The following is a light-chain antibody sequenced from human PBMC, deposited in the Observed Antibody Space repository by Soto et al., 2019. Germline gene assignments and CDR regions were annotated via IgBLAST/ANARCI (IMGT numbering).Light chain of an antibody. Sequence: QSVLTQPASVSGSPGESITISCTGNSSEIGGYNYVSWYQQHPGKAPKFMIYDVSNRPSGVSNLFSGSKSGNTASLTISGLQAEDEAGYYCSSYTTSNTRQIVFGTGTKVTVL. CDR2: DVS. V-gene: IGLV2-14*01. CDR3: SSYTTSNTRQIV. J-gene: IGLJ1*01. CDR1: SSEIGGYNY.